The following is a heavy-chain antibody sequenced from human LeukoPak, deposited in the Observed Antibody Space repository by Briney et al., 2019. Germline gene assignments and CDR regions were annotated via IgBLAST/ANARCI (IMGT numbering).Heavy chain of an antibody. CDR1: GLRFSDYY. Sequence: PGGSLRLSCAASGLRFSDYYVSWIRQAPGKGLQWVSYISSGGDIMHYADSVKGRFTSSRDNAKNSGYLEMNSLGAEDTAVYYCAANLIGAGEYFQQWGQGTLVTVSS. V-gene: IGHV3-11*01. CDR2: ISSGGDIM. D-gene: IGHD2/OR15-2a*01. CDR3: AANLIGAGEYFQQ. J-gene: IGHJ1*01.